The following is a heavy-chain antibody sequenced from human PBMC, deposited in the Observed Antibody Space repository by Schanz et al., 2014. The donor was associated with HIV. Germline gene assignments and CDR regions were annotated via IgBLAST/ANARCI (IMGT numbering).Heavy chain of an antibody. V-gene: IGHV3-30*04. CDR1: GFTFRHYA. J-gene: IGHJ5*02. CDR3: AKVPEEGYFDP. Sequence: QVQLVESGGGVVQPGRSLRLSCAASGFTFRHYAIHWVRQAPGKGLEWVAVIWYDGSNKYYADSVKGRFTISRDNSKNTLYLQMNSLRAEDTAVYYCAKVPEEGYFDPWGQGTLVTVSS. D-gene: IGHD5-12*01. CDR2: IWYDGSNK.